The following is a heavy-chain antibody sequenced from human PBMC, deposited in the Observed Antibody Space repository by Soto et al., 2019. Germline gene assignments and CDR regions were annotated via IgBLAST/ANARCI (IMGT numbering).Heavy chain of an antibody. Sequence: SETLSFTCAVSGGFISTLNWWSWVRQPPGKGLEWIGEIHQSGSTNYKPSLKSRVTISVDKSKNQFSLNLRSTTAADTAVYYCARREYYDSTGYFPSWGQGTLVTVSS. CDR3: ARREYYDSTGYFPS. D-gene: IGHD3-22*01. V-gene: IGHV4-4*02. J-gene: IGHJ5*02. CDR2: IHQSGST. CDR1: GGFISTLNW.